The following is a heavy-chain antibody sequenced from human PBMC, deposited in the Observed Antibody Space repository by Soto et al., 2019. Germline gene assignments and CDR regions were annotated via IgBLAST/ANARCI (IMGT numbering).Heavy chain of an antibody. J-gene: IGHJ6*03. D-gene: IGHD3-10*01. CDR1: GGLLNNARY. CDR2: MYHSGTN. V-gene: IGHV4-39*01. Sequence: PSGTLSLTCNVSGGLLNNARYWGWIRQPPGKGLEWIGSMYHSGTNYANPSLKSRVTMSVDTSKNQFSLRLNSVTAADTAIYYCARHGVTLVRGGLDVWGTATPVTVSS. CDR3: ARHGVTLVRGGLDV.